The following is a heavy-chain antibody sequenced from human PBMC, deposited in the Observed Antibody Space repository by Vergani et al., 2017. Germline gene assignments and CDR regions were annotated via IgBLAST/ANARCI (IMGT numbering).Heavy chain of an antibody. CDR1: GFTFSSNY. V-gene: IGHV3-53*01. CDR3: ARDAGYSGYDGLSMIVKPDAFDI. D-gene: IGHD5-12*01. CDR2: IYSGGST. J-gene: IGHJ3*02. Sequence: EVQLVESGGGLIQPGGSLRLSCAASGFTFSSNYMSWVRQAPGKGLEWVSVIYSGGSTYYADSVKGRFTISRDNSKNTLYLQMNSLRAEDTAVYYCARDAGYSGYDGLSMIVKPDAFDIWGQGTMVTVSS.